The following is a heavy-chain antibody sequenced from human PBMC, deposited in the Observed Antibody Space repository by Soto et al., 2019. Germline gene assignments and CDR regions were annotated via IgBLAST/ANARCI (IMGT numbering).Heavy chain of an antibody. D-gene: IGHD6-13*01. V-gene: IGHV4-4*02. Sequence: PSETLSLTCAVSGASVRSTFWWSWDRQPPGKGPEWIGEINHRGSANYNPSLKSRVTISVDISKSQFSLRLTSVTAADTAVYYCARYNAASGTYYFDFWGQGALVTVSS. CDR3: ARYNAASGTYYFDF. J-gene: IGHJ4*02. CDR2: INHRGSA. CDR1: GASVRSTFW.